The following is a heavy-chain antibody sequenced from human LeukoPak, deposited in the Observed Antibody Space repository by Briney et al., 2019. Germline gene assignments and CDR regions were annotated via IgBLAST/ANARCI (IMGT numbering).Heavy chain of an antibody. V-gene: IGHV4-39*01. Sequence: SETLSLTCTVSGGSISSSSYYWGWIRQPPGKGLEWIGSVYYSGSTYYNPSLKSRVTISVDTSKNQFSLKLSSVTAADTAVYYCARHGRGVQLWQQVDYWGQGTLVTVSS. D-gene: IGHD5-18*01. J-gene: IGHJ4*02. CDR3: ARHGRGVQLWQQVDY. CDR1: GGSISSSSYY. CDR2: VYYSGST.